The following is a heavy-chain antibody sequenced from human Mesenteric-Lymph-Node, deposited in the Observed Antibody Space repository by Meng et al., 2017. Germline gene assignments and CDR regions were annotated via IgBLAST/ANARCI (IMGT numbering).Heavy chain of an antibody. J-gene: IGHJ4*02. Sequence: GESLKISCVASGFPFSSYTMNWVRQAPGKGLAWVSLINPDGSATGYADSVKGRFTVSRDNAKNTLYLQMNSLSAEDTAVYYCTRDLGWSSASWGQGTLVTVSS. CDR2: INPDGSAT. CDR1: GFPFSSYT. V-gene: IGHV3-74*01. D-gene: IGHD3/OR15-3a*01. CDR3: TRDLGWSSAS.